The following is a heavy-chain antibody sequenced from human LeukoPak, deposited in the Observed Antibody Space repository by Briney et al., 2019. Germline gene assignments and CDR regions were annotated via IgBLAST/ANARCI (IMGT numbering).Heavy chain of an antibody. Sequence: GGSLRLSCAASGFTFSSYGMHWVRQAPGKGLEWVAVIWYDGSTKYYADSVKGRFTISRDNSKNTLYLQMNSLRAEDTAVYYCARVGTTVVTGGWFDYWGQGTLVTVSS. D-gene: IGHD4-23*01. CDR1: GFTFSSYG. CDR2: IWYDGSTK. V-gene: IGHV3-33*01. CDR3: ARVGTTVVTGGWFDY. J-gene: IGHJ4*02.